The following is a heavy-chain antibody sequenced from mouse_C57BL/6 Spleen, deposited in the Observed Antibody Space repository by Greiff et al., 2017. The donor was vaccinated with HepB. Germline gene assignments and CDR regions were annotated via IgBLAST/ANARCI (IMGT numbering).Heavy chain of an antibody. J-gene: IGHJ3*01. D-gene: IGHD2-4*01. CDR1: GYAFSSSW. V-gene: IGHV1-82*01. CDR3: ARSNYDYDGFAY. Sequence: QVQLKQSGPELVKPGASVKISCKASGYAFSSSWMNWVKQRTGKGLEWIGRIYPGDGDTNYNGKFKGKATLTADKSSSTAYMQLSSLPSEDSAVYFCARSNYDYDGFAYWGQGTLVTVSA. CDR2: IYPGDGDT.